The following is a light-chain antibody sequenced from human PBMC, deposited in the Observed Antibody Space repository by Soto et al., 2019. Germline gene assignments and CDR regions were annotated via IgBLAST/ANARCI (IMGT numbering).Light chain of an antibody. CDR3: SSYTSSSILYV. CDR2: DVS. CDR1: SSDVGGYNY. V-gene: IGLV2-14*01. Sequence: QSALTQPASVSGYPGQSITISSTGTSSDVGGYNYVSWYQQHPGKAPKLMIYDVSNRPSGVSNRFSGSKSGNTASLTISGLQAEDEADYYCSSYTSSSILYVFGTGTKVTVL. J-gene: IGLJ1*01.